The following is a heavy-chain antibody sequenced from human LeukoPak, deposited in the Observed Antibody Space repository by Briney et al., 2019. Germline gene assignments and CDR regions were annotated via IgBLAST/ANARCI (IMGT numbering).Heavy chain of an antibody. Sequence: SVKVSCKATGGTFSSYAISWVRQAPGQGLEWMGGIIPIFGTANYAQKFQGRVTITADESTSTAYMELSSLRSEDTAVYYCARTSREMATGYLGHWGQGTLVTVSS. J-gene: IGHJ4*02. CDR1: GGTFSSYA. V-gene: IGHV1-69*13. D-gene: IGHD5-24*01. CDR2: IIPIFGTA. CDR3: ARTSREMATGYLGH.